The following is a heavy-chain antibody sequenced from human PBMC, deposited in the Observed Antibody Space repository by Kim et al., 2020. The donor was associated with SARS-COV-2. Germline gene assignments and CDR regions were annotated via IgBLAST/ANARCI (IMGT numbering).Heavy chain of an antibody. CDR2: ISVSGST. Sequence: SETLSLTCSVSGGSITSGNYYWSWNRQSTGEGLEWIGRISVSGSTDYSLSLKSRVSISIDTSKNTFSLKLNSVTAADTALYYCVQIILVRGGVTWGQGTLVTVSS. CDR3: VQIILVRGGVT. J-gene: IGHJ4*02. D-gene: IGHD3-10*01. V-gene: IGHV4-61*02. CDR1: GGSITSGNYY.